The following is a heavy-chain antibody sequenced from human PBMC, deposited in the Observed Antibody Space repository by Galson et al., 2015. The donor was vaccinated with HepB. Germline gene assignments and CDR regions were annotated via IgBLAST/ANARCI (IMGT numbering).Heavy chain of an antibody. CDR2: INPSGGST. D-gene: IGHD3-22*01. CDR3: ARSSSEGTYYYDSSGLIHNWFDP. Sequence: SVKVSCKASGYTFTSYYMHWVRQAPGQGLEWMGIINPSGGSTSYAQKFQGRVTMTRDTSTSTVYMELSSLRSEDTAVYYCARSSSEGTYYYDSSGLIHNWFDPWGQGTLVTVSS. J-gene: IGHJ5*02. CDR1: GYTFTSYY. V-gene: IGHV1-46*01.